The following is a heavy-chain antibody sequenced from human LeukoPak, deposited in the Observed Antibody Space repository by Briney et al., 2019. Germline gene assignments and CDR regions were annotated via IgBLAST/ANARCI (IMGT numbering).Heavy chain of an antibody. CDR2: IYYSGST. CDR1: GGSISSYY. V-gene: IGHV4-59*08. Sequence: SETLSLTCTVSGGSISSYYWSWIRQPPGKGLEWIGYIYYSGSTNYNPSLKSRVTISVDTSKNQFSLKLSSVTAADTAVYYCARQNPSVNYYDCWGQGTLVTVSS. CDR3: ARQNPSVNYYDC. J-gene: IGHJ4*02.